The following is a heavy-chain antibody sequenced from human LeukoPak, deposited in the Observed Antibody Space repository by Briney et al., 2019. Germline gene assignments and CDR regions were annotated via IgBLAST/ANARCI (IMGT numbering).Heavy chain of an antibody. CDR1: GYTFSSYA. CDR3: ARVGVCSSTSCYDY. CDR2: INPNSGGT. D-gene: IGHD2-2*01. J-gene: IGHJ4*02. V-gene: IGHV1-2*02. Sequence: ASVKVSCKASGYTFSSYAISWVRQAPGQGLEWMGWINPNSGGTNYAQKFQGRVTMTRDTSISTAYMELSRLRSDDTAVYYCARVGVCSSTSCYDYWGQGTLVTVSS.